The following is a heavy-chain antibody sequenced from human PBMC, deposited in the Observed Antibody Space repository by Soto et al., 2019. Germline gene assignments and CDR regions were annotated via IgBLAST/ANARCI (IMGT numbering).Heavy chain of an antibody. CDR2: LSGSSLNT. Sequence: EVRLLESGGGLVQPGGSLRLSCEASGFTFGNYAMTWVRQGPGRGLEWVSALSGSSLNTYYADSVNDRFTISRDNSKNTMYLEMNSLRVDDTAVYYCTTQFFLSSRKPPEDVWGQGTPVAVSS. CDR1: GFTFGNYA. CDR3: TTQFFLSSRKPPEDV. V-gene: IGHV3-23*01. J-gene: IGHJ6*02.